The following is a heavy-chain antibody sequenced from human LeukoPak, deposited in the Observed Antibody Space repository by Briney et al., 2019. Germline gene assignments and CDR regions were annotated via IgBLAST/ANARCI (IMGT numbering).Heavy chain of an antibody. CDR1: GGSISSYY. CDR2: IHYSGST. J-gene: IGHJ2*01. D-gene: IGHD3-10*01. CDR3: ARAYYGSGRYHYWYFDL. Sequence: SETLSLTCTISGGSISSYYWSWIRHPPGKGLERIGYIHYSGSTNYNPSLKSRVTISLDTSKNQFSLKLSSVTAADTAVYYCARAYYGSGRYHYWYFDLWGRGTLVTVSS. V-gene: IGHV4-59*01.